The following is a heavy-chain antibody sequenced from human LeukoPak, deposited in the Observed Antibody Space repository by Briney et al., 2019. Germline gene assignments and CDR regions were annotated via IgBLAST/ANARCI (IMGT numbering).Heavy chain of an antibody. J-gene: IGHJ6*03. CDR3: TRDLFLSGYYYYYYMDV. D-gene: IGHD2-21*01. V-gene: IGHV3-49*03. CDR1: GLTFGDYA. CDR2: IRSKAYGGTT. Sequence: PGRSLRLSCTASGLTFGDYAMSWFRQAPGKGLEWVGFIRSKAYGGTTEYAASVKGRFTISRDDSKSIAYLQMNSLKTEDTAVYYCTRDLFLSGYYYYYYMDVWGKGTTVTVSS.